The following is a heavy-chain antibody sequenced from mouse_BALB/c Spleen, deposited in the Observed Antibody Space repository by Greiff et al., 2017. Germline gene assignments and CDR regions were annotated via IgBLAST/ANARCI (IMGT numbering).Heavy chain of an antibody. V-gene: IGHV5-12-1*01. CDR1: GFAFSSYD. D-gene: IGHD1-1*01. J-gene: IGHJ3*01. CDR3: ARHGDVYYGSSYSAWFAY. Sequence: LVESGGGLVKPGGSLKLSCAASGFAFSSYDMSWVRQTPEKRLEWVAYISSGGGSTYYPDTVKGRFTISRDNAKNTLYLQMSSLKSEDTAMYYCARHGDVYYGSSYSAWFAYWGQGTLVTVSA. CDR2: ISSGGGST.